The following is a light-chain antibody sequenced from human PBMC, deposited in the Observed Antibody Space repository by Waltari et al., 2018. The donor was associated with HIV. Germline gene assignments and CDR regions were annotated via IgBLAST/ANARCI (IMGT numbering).Light chain of an antibody. J-gene: IGLJ2*01. Sequence: QSALTQPASVSGSPGPSITISCTGTSSDVGGYNYVSWYQQHPGKPPKLMIYDVSNRPSGVSNRFSGSKSGNTASLTISGLQAEDEADYYCSSYTSSSTLGVVFGGGTKLTVL. CDR1: SSDVGGYNY. CDR3: SSYTSSSTLGVV. V-gene: IGLV2-14*03. CDR2: DVS.